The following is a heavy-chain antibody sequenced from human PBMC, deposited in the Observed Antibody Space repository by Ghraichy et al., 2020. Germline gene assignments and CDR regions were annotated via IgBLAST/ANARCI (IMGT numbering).Heavy chain of an antibody. V-gene: IGHV3-9*01. Sequence: SLRLSCAASGFTFDDYAMHWVRQAPGKGLEWVSGISWNSGSIGYADSVKGRFTISRDNAKNSLYLQMNSLRAEDTALYYCAKVRRPFYYYGMDVWGQGTTVTVSS. CDR2: ISWNSGSI. CDR3: AKVRRPFYYYGMDV. J-gene: IGHJ6*02. CDR1: GFTFDDYA.